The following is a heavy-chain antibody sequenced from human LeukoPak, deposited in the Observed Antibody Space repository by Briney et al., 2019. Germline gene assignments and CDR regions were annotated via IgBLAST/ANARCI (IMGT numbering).Heavy chain of an antibody. CDR2: IYYSGST. CDR1: GGSFSGHY. CDR3: ARHLRRNWFDP. Sequence: SETLSLTCGVHGGSFSGHYWTWIRQLPGKGLEWIGSIYYSGSTYYNPSLKSRVTISVDTSKNQFSLKLSSVTAADTAVYYCARHLRRNWFDPWGQGTLVTVSS. V-gene: IGHV4-34*01. J-gene: IGHJ5*02. D-gene: IGHD3-10*01.